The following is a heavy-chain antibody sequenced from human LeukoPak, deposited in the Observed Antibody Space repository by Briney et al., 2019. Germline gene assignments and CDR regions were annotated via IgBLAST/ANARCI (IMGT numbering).Heavy chain of an antibody. Sequence: GGSLRLSCVASGLTFSTQAMYWVRQAPGKGLEWISFIPHTSSPIWYAESVKGRFTISRDNSKNTLYLQMNSLRAEDTAVYFCAKRGYSAYDPFDYWGQGTLVTVSS. V-gene: IGHV3-48*01. D-gene: IGHD5-12*01. CDR1: GLTFSTQA. J-gene: IGHJ4*02. CDR3: AKRGYSAYDPFDY. CDR2: IPHTSSPI.